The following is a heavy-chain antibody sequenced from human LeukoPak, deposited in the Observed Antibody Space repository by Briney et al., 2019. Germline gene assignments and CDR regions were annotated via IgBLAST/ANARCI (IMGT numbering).Heavy chain of an antibody. CDR1: GFTFSHFW. Sequence: SGGSLRLSCAASGFTFSHFWMSWVRQAPGKGLEWVAYIKKTGSETYYVDSVKGRFTITRDNTRNSLFLQMYSLRAEDTAVYYCARAGSHWHYVYWGQGTVVTVSS. V-gene: IGHV3-7*01. J-gene: IGHJ4*02. CDR3: ARAGSHWHYVY. D-gene: IGHD3-10*01. CDR2: IKKTGSET.